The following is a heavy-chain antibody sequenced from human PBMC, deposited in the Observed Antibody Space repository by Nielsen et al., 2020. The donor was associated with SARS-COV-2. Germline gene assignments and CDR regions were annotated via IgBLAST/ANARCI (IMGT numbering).Heavy chain of an antibody. D-gene: IGHD2-8*02. CDR3: ARETRDIVLVVGYFDY. CDR2: INPSGGST. CDR1: GYTFTSYY. J-gene: IGHJ4*02. V-gene: IGHV1-46*01. Sequence: ASMKVSCKASGYTFTSYYIHWVRQAPGQGLEWMGIINPSGGSTSYAQKFQGRVTMTRDTSTSTVYMELSSLRSEDTAVYYCARETRDIVLVVGYFDYWGQGTLVTVSS.